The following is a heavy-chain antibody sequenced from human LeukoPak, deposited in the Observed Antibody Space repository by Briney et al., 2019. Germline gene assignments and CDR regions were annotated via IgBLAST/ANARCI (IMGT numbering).Heavy chain of an antibody. CDR3: ASEYCSGDSCEGGHFDY. CDR1: GGSISSNYYY. CDR2: IYYSEHT. V-gene: IGHV4-39*07. Sequence: PLETLSLTCTVSGGSISSNYYYWGWIRQPPGKGLEWIGSIYYSEHTYYNPSLKSRVTISVDTSNNQFSLKLSSVTAADTAIYYCASEYCSGDSCEGGHFDYWGQGTLVTVSS. J-gene: IGHJ4*02. D-gene: IGHD2-15*01.